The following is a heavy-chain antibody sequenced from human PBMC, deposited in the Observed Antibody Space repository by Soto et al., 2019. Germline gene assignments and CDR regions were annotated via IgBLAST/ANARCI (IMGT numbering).Heavy chain of an antibody. CDR3: ARMEVGTTFFDY. CDR2: IIPILGIA. V-gene: IGHV1-69*02. J-gene: IGHJ4*02. D-gene: IGHD1-26*01. CDR1: GGTFSSYT. Sequence: QVQLVQSGAEVKKPGSSVKVSCKASGGTFSSYTISWVRQAPGQGLEWMGRIIPILGIANYAQKFQGRATISADKSTSPVYMELSSLRSEDTAVFYCARMEVGTTFFDYWGQGTLVTVSS.